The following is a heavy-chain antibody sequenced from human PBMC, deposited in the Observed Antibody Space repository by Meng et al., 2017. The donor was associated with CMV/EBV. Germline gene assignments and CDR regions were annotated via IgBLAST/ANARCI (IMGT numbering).Heavy chain of an antibody. V-gene: IGHV3-30*02. D-gene: IGHD3-3*01. J-gene: IGHJ6*02. CDR2: IRYDGSNK. CDR1: GFTFSSYG. CDR3: ARDLLNPAVIRGFWSGHTSTNYYYYGMDV. Sequence: GESLKISCAASGFTFSSYGMHWVRQAPGKGLEWVAFIRYDGSNKYYVDSVKGRFTISRDNAKNSLYLQMNSLRAEDTAVYYCARDLLNPAVIRGFWSGHTSTNYYYYGMDVWGQGTTVTVSS.